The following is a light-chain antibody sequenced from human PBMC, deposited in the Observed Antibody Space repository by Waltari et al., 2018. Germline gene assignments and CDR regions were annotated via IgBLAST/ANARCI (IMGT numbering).Light chain of an antibody. V-gene: IGLV2-23*01. CDR2: EGT. Sequence: SWYQPRPGKAPKLIICEGTKRPSGVSDRFSGSKSGTTASLTISGLQAEDEADYYCCSYATYHVIFGGGTKVTVL. CDR3: CSYATYHVI. J-gene: IGLJ2*01.